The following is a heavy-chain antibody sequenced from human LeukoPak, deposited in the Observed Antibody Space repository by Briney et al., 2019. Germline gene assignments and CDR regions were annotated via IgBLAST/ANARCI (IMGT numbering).Heavy chain of an antibody. V-gene: IGHV1-69*01. CDR2: IIPIFGTA. Sequence: SAKVSCKASGGTFSSYAISWVRQAPGQGLEWMGGIIPIFGTANYAQKFQGRVTITADESTSTAYMGLSSLIREDTAVYDCARYEFLSGFGGFDPWGEGTLVTVSS. CDR1: GGTFSSYA. J-gene: IGHJ5*02. D-gene: IGHD3-3*01. CDR3: ARYEFLSGFGGFDP.